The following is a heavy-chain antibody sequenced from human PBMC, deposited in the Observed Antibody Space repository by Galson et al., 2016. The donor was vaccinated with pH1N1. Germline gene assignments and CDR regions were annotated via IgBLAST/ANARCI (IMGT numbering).Heavy chain of an antibody. Sequence: TLSLTCTVSGGSISSGGYYWSWIRQHPGKGLEWIGYIYYSGSTYYNPSLKSRVTISVDTSKRQFSLRLTSVTAADAAVYYCARGIRGNYPDRTYYFDSWGQGTLVTVSS. J-gene: IGHJ4*01. CDR2: IYYSGST. CDR1: GGSISSGGYY. CDR3: ARGIRGNYPDRTYYFDS. D-gene: IGHD1-26*01. V-gene: IGHV4-30-4*08.